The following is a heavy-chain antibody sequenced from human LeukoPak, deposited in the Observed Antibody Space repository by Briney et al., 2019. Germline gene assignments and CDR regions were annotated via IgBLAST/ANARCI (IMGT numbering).Heavy chain of an antibody. J-gene: IGHJ4*02. V-gene: IGHV3-73*01. CDR2: IRSRANSYAT. CDR3: TLNPLRYCSSTSCPLADY. D-gene: IGHD2-2*01. Sequence: PGGSLRLSCVVSGFTFSNAWMSWIRQAPGKGLEWVGRIRSRANSYATAYAASVKGRFTISRDDSKNTAYLQMNSLKTEDTAVYYCTLNPLRYCSSTSCPLADYWGQGTLVTVSS. CDR1: GFTFSNAW.